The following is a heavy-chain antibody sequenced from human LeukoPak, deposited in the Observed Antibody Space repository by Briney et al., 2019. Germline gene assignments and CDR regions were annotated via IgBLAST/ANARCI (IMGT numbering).Heavy chain of an antibody. CDR2: ISGSGGST. D-gene: IGHD1/OR15-1a*01. Sequence: PGGSLRLSCAASGFTFSSYARSWFRQAPGKGLEWFSAISGSGGSTYYADSVKGRFTISRDNSKNTLYLQMNSLRAEDTAVYYCAKDLSGGPPEQDYWGQGTLVTVSS. V-gene: IGHV3-23*01. CDR1: GFTFSSYA. CDR3: AKDLSGGPPEQDY. J-gene: IGHJ4*02.